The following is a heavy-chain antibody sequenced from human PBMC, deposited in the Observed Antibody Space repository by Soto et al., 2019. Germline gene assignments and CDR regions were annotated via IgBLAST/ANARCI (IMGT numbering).Heavy chain of an antibody. V-gene: IGHV4-31*03. CDR3: ARTKRGYCSGGSCFSRPEYYFDY. CDR2: IYYSGST. Sequence: PSDTLSLTCTVSGGSISIGGYYWSWILHHPGKGLEWIGYIYYSGSTYYNPSLKSRVTISVDTSKNQFSLKLSSVTAADTAVYYCARTKRGYCSGGSCFSRPEYYFDYWGQGTLVTVSS. J-gene: IGHJ4*02. CDR1: GGSISIGGYY. D-gene: IGHD2-15*01.